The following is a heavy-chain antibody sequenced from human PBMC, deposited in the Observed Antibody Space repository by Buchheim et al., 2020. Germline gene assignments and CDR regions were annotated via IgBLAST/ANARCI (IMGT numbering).Heavy chain of an antibody. Sequence: QVQLVQSGAEVKKPGASVKVSCKASGYTFTSYYMHWVRQAPGQGLEWMGIINPSGGSTSYAQKFQGRVTMTRDTSTSTVYMELSSLRSEDTAVYYCAREEYSGYGRGMIYYYYYGMDVWGQGTT. J-gene: IGHJ6*02. D-gene: IGHD5-12*01. CDR1: GYTFTSYY. CDR3: AREEYSGYGRGMIYYYYYGMDV. CDR2: INPSGGST. V-gene: IGHV1-46*01.